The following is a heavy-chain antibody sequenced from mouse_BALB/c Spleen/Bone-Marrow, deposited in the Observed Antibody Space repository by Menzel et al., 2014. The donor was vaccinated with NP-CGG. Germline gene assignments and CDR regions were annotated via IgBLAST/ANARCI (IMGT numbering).Heavy chain of an antibody. D-gene: IGHD2-12*01. CDR2: ISSGSSTI. J-gene: IGHJ3*01. CDR3: ARELLAY. CDR1: GFTFSSFG. Sequence: EVKLVESGGGLVQPGGSRKLSCAASGFTFSSFGMYWVRRAPEKGLEWVAYISSGSSTIYYADTVKGRFTISRDNPKNTLFLQMTSLRSEDTAMYYCARELLAYWGQGTLVTVSA. V-gene: IGHV5-17*02.